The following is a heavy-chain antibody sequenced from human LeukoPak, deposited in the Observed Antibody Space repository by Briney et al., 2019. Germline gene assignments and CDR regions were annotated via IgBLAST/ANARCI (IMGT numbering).Heavy chain of an antibody. Sequence: GGSLRLSCAASGYTFSSYWMHWVRQAPGKGLVWVSRIDTDGSITSYADSVKGRFTISRDNAKNTLYLQMNSLRAEDTAVYYCARDWRTQVLHPYYFEYWGQGVLVTVSS. CDR1: GYTFSSYW. D-gene: IGHD3-16*01. V-gene: IGHV3-74*01. CDR2: IDTDGSIT. J-gene: IGHJ4*02. CDR3: ARDWRTQVLHPYYFEY.